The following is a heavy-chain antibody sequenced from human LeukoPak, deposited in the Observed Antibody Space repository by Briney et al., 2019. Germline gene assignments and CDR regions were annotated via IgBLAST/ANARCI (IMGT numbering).Heavy chain of an antibody. CDR3: TRSPSFTLGGGYLDS. V-gene: IGHV3-9*01. D-gene: IGHD3-22*01. CDR1: GFMFHDYV. CDR2: VSWNSDHI. J-gene: IGHJ5*01. Sequence: GGSLRLSCVGSGFMFHDYVMHWVRQVPGKGLEWVSGVSWNSDHIGYADSVKGRFTISRDNDRSTLHLEMNHLRVEDTAFYFCTRSPSFTLGGGYLDSWGQGSLVTVSS.